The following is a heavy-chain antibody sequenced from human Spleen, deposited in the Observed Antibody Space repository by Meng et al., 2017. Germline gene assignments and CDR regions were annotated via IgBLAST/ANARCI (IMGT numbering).Heavy chain of an antibody. D-gene: IGHD5-18*01. J-gene: IGHJ4*02. CDR2: ISSSSSYI. Sequence: GGSLRLSCAASGFTFSSYSMNWVRQAPGKGLEWVSSISSSSSYIYYADSVKGRFTISRDNAKNSLYLQMNSLRAEDTAVYYCAKGSYSYGLSAPDYWGQGTLVTVSS. CDR1: GFTFSSYS. CDR3: AKGSYSYGLSAPDY. V-gene: IGHV3-21*04.